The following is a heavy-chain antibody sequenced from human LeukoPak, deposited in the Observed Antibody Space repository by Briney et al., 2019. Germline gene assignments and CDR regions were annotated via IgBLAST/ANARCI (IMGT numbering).Heavy chain of an antibody. CDR1: GGSFSGYY. CDR2: INHSGSA. J-gene: IGHJ3*02. V-gene: IGHV4-34*01. CDR3: ATDSSSSSGVYDAFDI. Sequence: ASETLSLTCTVYGGSFSGYYWSWIRQPPGKGLEWIGEINHSGSANYNPSLKSRVTISVDTSKNQFSLKLSSVTAADTAVYYCATDSSSSSGVYDAFDIWGQGTMVTVSS. D-gene: IGHD6-6*01.